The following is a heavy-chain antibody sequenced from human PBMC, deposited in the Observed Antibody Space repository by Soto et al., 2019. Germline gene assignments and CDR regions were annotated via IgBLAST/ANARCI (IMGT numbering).Heavy chain of an antibody. J-gene: IGHJ4*02. V-gene: IGHV2-5*02. Sequence: QITLKQSGPTLVNPTQTLALTCTFSGFSLSTSGVGVGWIRYPPGKALSSRALLYWDDDKRYSPSLKGRITLTKDTSKNPVVLTRTNMDPVDTVTYYCAHTVVVAANPAYFYYRGQGTLVTVSS. CDR2: LYWDDDK. CDR1: GFSLSTSGVG. D-gene: IGHD2-15*01. CDR3: AHTVVVAANPAYFYY.